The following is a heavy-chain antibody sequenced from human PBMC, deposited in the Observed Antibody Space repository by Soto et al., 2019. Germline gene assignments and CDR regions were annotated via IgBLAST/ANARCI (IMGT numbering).Heavy chain of an antibody. J-gene: IGHJ4*01. Sequence: GGSVRLSCVASGFTFSRYGIHWVRQAPAKGLEWVAVISSDGNTKYYANSVMGRFTISRDNSENTLYLQMDSLRPEDTAVYYCAKEVAVAGDLDYWGLGTLVTVSS. CDR2: ISSDGNTK. V-gene: IGHV3-30*18. CDR3: AKEVAVAGDLDY. D-gene: IGHD6-19*01. CDR1: GFTFSRYG.